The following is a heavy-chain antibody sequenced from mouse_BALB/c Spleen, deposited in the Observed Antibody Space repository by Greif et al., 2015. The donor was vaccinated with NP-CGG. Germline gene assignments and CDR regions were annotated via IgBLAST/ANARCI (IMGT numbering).Heavy chain of an antibody. J-gene: IGHJ4*01. CDR1: GYTFTSYW. Sequence: QVQLQQSGAELVKPGASVKLSCKASGYTFTSYWMHWVKQRPGQGLEWIGEINPSNGRTNYNEKFKSKATLTVDKSSSTAYMQLSSLTSEDSAVYYCARNYRYDPFMDYWGQGTSVTVSS. D-gene: IGHD2-14*01. V-gene: IGHV1S81*02. CDR2: INPSNGRT. CDR3: ARNYRYDPFMDY.